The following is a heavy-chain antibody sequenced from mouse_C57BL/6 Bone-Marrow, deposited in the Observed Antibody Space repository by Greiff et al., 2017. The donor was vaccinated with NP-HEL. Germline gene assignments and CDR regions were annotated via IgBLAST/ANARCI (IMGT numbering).Heavy chain of an antibody. CDR1: GYTFTSYN. Sequence: QVQLQQSGAELVRPGASVKMSCKASGYTFTSYNMHWVKQTPRQGLEWIGAIYPGNGDTSYNQKFKGKATLTVDKSSSTAYMQLSSLTSEDSAVYFCARTPITTVVATGFDYWGQGTTLTVSS. CDR3: ARTPITTVVATGFDY. CDR2: IYPGNGDT. J-gene: IGHJ2*01. D-gene: IGHD1-1*01. V-gene: IGHV1-12*01.